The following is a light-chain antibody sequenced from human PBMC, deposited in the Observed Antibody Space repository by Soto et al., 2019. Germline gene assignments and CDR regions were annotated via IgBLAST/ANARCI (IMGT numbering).Light chain of an antibody. CDR1: QTISSW. CDR2: KAS. Sequence: KMALSPSPLSGSVGDRVTITCRASQTISSWLAWYQQKPGKAPKLLIYKASTLKSGVPSRFSGSGSGTEFTLTISSLQPDDFATYYCQHYNSYSEAFGQGTKVDI. J-gene: IGKJ1*01. V-gene: IGKV1-5*03. CDR3: QHYNSYSEA.